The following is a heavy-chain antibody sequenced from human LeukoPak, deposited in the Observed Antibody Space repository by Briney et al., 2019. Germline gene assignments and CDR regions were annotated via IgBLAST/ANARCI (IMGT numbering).Heavy chain of an antibody. CDR2: IYYSGST. V-gene: IGHV4-59*08. CDR3: ARQRRWLQLSYYYYGMDV. D-gene: IGHD5-24*01. CDR1: GGSISSYY. J-gene: IGHJ6*02. Sequence: SETLSLTCTVSGGSISSYYWSWIRQPPGKGLERIGYIYYSGSTNYNPSLKSRVTISVDTSKNQFSLKLSSVTAADTAVYYCARQRRWLQLSYYYYGMDVWGQGTTVTVSS.